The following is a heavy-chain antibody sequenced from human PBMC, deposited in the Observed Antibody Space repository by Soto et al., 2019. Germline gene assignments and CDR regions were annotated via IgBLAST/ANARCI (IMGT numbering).Heavy chain of an antibody. CDR1: GGSISSYY. V-gene: IGHV4-59*12. CDR3: ARHTWTIRAGFDY. CDR2: THYSGNT. Sequence: PSETLSLTCTVPGGSISSYYWDWIRQPPGKGLEWIGYTHYSGNTNYHPSLKGRVTISPDTSRNQFSLNLSAVTAADTAVYYCARHTWTIRAGFDYWGQGALVTVSS. D-gene: IGHD3-3*02. J-gene: IGHJ4*02.